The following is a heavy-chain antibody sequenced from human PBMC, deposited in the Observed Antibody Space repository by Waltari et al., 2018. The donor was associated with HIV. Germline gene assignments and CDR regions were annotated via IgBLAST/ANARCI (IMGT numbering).Heavy chain of an antibody. CDR1: GFIFRDFA. CDR3: AREGIVAAPFDF. V-gene: IGHV3-30*01. Sequence: QVQLVASGGGLVQPWGSLTLSRADSGFIFRDFAIHWVRQAPGKGLEWVAVISRDGSSKYYADSVQDRFTSSRDNSKNSLHLHMNSLRPKDTAVYYCAREGIVAAPFDFWGLGTLVTVSS. J-gene: IGHJ4*02. D-gene: IGHD2-15*01. CDR2: ISRDGSSK.